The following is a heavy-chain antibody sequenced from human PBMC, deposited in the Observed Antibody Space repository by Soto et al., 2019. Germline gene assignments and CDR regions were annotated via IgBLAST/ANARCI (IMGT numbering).Heavy chain of an antibody. D-gene: IGHD2-21*02. CDR2: HYHSGST. Sequence: QVQMQESGPGLVKPSETLSLTCTVSGGSISGYDWSWIRQPPGKGLEWIGYHYHSGSTNYNPSLRSRVTMTADTSKKQFSLKLNSVTAADTAVYYCARGGYCDGGCLNWNFDLWGRGTLVTVSS. J-gene: IGHJ2*01. CDR3: ARGGYCDGGCLNWNFDL. V-gene: IGHV4-59*01. CDR1: GGSISGYD.